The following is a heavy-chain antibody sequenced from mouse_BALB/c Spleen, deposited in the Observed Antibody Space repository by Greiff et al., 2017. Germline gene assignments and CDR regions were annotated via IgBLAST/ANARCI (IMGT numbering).Heavy chain of an antibody. Sequence: VQLQQSGPGLVAPSQSLSITCTVSGFSLTSYGVHWVRQPPGKGLEWLGVIWAGGSTNYNSALMSRLSISKDNSKSQVFLKMNSLQTDDTAMYYCAREGYGNYRWYFDVWGAGTTVTVSS. CDR3: AREGYGNYRWYFDV. CDR1: GFSLTSYG. J-gene: IGHJ1*01. D-gene: IGHD2-10*02. CDR2: IWAGGST. V-gene: IGHV2-9*02.